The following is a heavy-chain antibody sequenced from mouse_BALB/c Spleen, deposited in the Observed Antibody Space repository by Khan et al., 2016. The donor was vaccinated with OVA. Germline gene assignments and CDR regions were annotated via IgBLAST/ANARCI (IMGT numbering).Heavy chain of an antibody. D-gene: IGHD1-1*01. CDR2: FYPGSGSI. CDR3: AGHNYYGSNCGYIDV. Sequence: QVQLQQSGAELVKPGASVKLSCKASGYTFTEYTIHWVKQRPGQGLEWIGWFYPGSGSITYNEKFKDKATLTADKSSSTVYMELSRLTSEDTAGYCCAGHNYYGSNCGYIDVWGAGTTVTVSS. V-gene: IGHV1-62-2*01. CDR1: GYTFTEYT. J-gene: IGHJ1*01.